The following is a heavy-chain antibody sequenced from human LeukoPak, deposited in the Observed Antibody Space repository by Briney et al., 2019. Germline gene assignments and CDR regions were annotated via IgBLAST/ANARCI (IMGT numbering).Heavy chain of an antibody. Sequence: PGGSLRLSCAASGFTFSNYTMHWVRQAPGKGLEWVAVTSYDGSNIYYADSVKGRFTISRDNSKNTLYLQMNSLRAGDTAVYYCASTHSRGWSKPFDYWGQGTLVTVSS. V-gene: IGHV3-30*01. J-gene: IGHJ4*02. CDR3: ASTHSRGWSKPFDY. CDR1: GFTFSNYT. CDR2: TSYDGSNI. D-gene: IGHD6-19*01.